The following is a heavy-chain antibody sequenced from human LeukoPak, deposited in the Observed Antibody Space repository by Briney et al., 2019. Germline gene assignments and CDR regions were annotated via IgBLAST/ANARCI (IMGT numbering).Heavy chain of an antibody. Sequence: SETLSLTCTVSGGSISSSSYYWGWIRQPPGKGLEWIGSIYYSGSTYYNPSLKSRVTISVDTSKNQFSLKLSSVTAADTAVCYCARQYNNYGWYFDLWGRGTLVTVSS. CDR1: GGSISSSSYY. CDR3: ARQYNNYGWYFDL. J-gene: IGHJ2*01. V-gene: IGHV4-39*01. CDR2: IYYSGST. D-gene: IGHD4-11*01.